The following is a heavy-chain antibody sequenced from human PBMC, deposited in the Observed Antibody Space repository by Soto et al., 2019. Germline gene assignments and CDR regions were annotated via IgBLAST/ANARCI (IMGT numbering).Heavy chain of an antibody. CDR1: GGSISSGGYY. D-gene: IGHD4-17*01. CDR3: ASTLTTVQQLDYFDY. V-gene: IGHV4-31*03. Sequence: QVQLQESGPGLVKPSQTLSLTCTVSGGSISSGGYYWSWIRQHSGKGLEWIGYIYHSGSTYYNPSLKSRVTISVDTSKNQFSLKLSSVTAADTAVYYCASTLTTVQQLDYFDYWGQGTLVTVSS. CDR2: IYHSGST. J-gene: IGHJ4*02.